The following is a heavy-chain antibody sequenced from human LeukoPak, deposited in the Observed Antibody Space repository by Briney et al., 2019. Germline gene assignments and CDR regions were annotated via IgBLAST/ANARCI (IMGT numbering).Heavy chain of an antibody. CDR3: ARELSTPVHAFDI. CDR2: IYSGGST. V-gene: IGHV3-53*01. J-gene: IGHJ3*02. CDR1: GFTVSSNY. Sequence: GVSLRLSCAASGFTVSSNYMSWVRQAPGKGLEWVSVIYSGGSTYYADSVKGRFTISRDNSKNTLYLQMNSLRAEDTAVYYCARELSTPVHAFDIWGQGTMVTVSS. D-gene: IGHD3-10*01.